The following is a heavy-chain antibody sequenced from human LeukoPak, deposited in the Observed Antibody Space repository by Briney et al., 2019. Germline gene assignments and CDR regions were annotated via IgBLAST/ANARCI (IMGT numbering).Heavy chain of an antibody. CDR3: ARGGGPYGDPPYYFDY. CDR1: GYTFTSYY. D-gene: IGHD4-17*01. CDR2: INPSGGST. Sequence: ASVKVSCKAFGYTFTSYYMHWVRQAPGQGLEWMGIINPSGGSTSYAQKFQGRVTMTRDMSTSTVYMELSSLRSEDTAVYYCARGGGPYGDPPYYFDYWGQGTLVTVSS. V-gene: IGHV1-46*01. J-gene: IGHJ4*02.